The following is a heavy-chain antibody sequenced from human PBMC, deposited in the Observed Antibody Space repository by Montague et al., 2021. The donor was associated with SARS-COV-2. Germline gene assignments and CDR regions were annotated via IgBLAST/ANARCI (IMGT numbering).Heavy chain of an antibody. V-gene: IGHV3-48*03. J-gene: IGHJ4*02. D-gene: IGHD6-19*01. CDR2: ISSSGSTI. CDR1: GFTFSSYE. Sequence: SLRLSCAASGFTFSSYEMNWVRQAPGKGLEWVSCISSSGSTIYYADSVKGRFTISRDNAKNSLYLQMNSLRAEDTAVYYCAIYSSGWYGWGFDYWGQGTLVTVSS. CDR3: AIYSSGWYGWGFDY.